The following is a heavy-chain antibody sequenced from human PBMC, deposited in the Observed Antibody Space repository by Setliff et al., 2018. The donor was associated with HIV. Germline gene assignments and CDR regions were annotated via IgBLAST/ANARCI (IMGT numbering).Heavy chain of an antibody. Sequence: TFSDYYMNWVRQAPGKGLEWVADIKEDGSEKYYVDSVKGRFTISRDNAKNSLYLQMNSLRAEDMALYYCAKGDHTISSSWSPYFDYWGQGTLVTVSS. J-gene: IGHJ4*02. V-gene: IGHV3-7*03. CDR1: TFSDYY. D-gene: IGHD6-13*01. CDR3: AKGDHTISSSWSPYFDY. CDR2: IKEDGSEK.